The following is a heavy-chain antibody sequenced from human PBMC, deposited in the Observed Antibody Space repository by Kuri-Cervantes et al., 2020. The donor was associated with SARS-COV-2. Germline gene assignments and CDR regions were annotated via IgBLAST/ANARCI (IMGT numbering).Heavy chain of an antibody. D-gene: IGHD4-11*01. Sequence: GGSLRLSCAASGFTSSSYGMHWVRQAPGKGLEWVAFIRYDGSNKYYADSVKGRFTISRDNSKNTLYLQMNSLRAEDTAVYYCAKDLLGGLHPFDYWGQGTLVTVSS. J-gene: IGHJ4*02. V-gene: IGHV3-30*02. CDR3: AKDLLGGLHPFDY. CDR2: IRYDGSNK. CDR1: GFTSSSYG.